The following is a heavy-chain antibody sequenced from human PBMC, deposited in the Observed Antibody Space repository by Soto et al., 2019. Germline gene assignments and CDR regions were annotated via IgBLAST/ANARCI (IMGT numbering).Heavy chain of an antibody. CDR2: VSYEGSKQ. CDR1: GFSFSEYA. Sequence: PGGSLRLSCAGSGFSFSEYAMHWVRQAPGKGLDWVAVVSYEGSKQYYADSVRGRFTISRDNSKNELYLQMDSLRPEDTAVYYCARSSGGVFGIIIEGSNWLAPWGQGSLVTVSS. CDR3: ARSSGGVFGIIIEGSNWLAP. V-gene: IGHV3-30-3*01. D-gene: IGHD3-16*02. J-gene: IGHJ5*02.